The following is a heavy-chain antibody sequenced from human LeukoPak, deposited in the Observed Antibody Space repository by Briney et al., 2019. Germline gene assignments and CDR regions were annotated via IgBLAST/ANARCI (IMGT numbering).Heavy chain of an antibody. V-gene: IGHV3-21*01. J-gene: IGHJ3*02. CDR3: ARDLITIFGVVIRMAFDT. Sequence: GGSLRLSCAASGFTFSSYSMNWVRQAPGKGLEWVSSISSSSSYIYYADSVKGRFTISRDNAKNSLYLQMNSLRAEDTAVYYCARDLITIFGVVIRMAFDTWGQGTMVTVSS. D-gene: IGHD3-3*01. CDR2: ISSSSSYI. CDR1: GFTFSSYS.